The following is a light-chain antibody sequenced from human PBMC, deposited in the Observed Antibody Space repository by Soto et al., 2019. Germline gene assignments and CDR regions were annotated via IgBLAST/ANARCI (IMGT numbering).Light chain of an antibody. J-gene: IGKJ3*01. CDR2: AAS. CDR3: QQLNSLPPT. CDR1: QGIRSY. V-gene: IGKV1-9*01. Sequence: DIQLTQSPSFLSASVGDRVTITCRASQGIRSYLAWYQQKPGKAPNLLIYAASTLQSGVPSRFSGSGSGTEFTLTVSSLQPEDFATYHCQQLNSLPPTFGPGTKVDVK.